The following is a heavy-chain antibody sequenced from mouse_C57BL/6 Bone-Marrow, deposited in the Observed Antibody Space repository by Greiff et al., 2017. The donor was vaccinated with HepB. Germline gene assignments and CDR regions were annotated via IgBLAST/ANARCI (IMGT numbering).Heavy chain of an antibody. CDR2: INYDGSST. V-gene: IGHV5-16*01. CDR1: GFTFSDYY. J-gene: IGHJ1*03. CDR3: ARDDDGYPYWYFDV. Sequence: EVQLVESEGGLVQPGSSMKLSCTASGFTFSDYYMAWVRQVPEKGLEWVANINYDGSSTYYLDSLKSRFIISRDNAKNILYLQMSSMKSEDTATYYCARDDDGYPYWYFDVWGTWTTVTVSS. D-gene: IGHD2-3*01.